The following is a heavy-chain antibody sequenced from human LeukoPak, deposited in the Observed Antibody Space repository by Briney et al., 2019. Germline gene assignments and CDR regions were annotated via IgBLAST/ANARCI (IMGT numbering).Heavy chain of an antibody. CDR1: VFTFSSYA. Sequence: GRSLRLSCAASVFTFSSYAMHWVRQAPGKGLEWVAVISYGGSNKYYADSVKGRFTISRDNSKNTLYLQMNSLRAEDTAVYYCARDCGGDCYLRYYYYGMDVWGQGTTVTVSS. D-gene: IGHD2-21*02. V-gene: IGHV3-30-3*01. CDR2: ISYGGSNK. J-gene: IGHJ6*02. CDR3: ARDCGGDCYLRYYYYGMDV.